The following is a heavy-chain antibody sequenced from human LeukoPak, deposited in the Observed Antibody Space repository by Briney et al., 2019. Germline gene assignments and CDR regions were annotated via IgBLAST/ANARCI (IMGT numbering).Heavy chain of an antibody. CDR3: ARERDYGSGSYFDY. D-gene: IGHD3-10*01. V-gene: IGHV4-61*02. J-gene: IGHJ4*02. Sequence: SETLSLPCTVSGGSISSGSYYWSWIPQPAGKGLEWIGRIYTSGSTNYNPSLKSRVTISVDTSKNQFSLKLSSVTAADTAVYYCARERDYGSGSYFDYCGQGTLGTVSS. CDR1: GGSISSGSYY. CDR2: IYTSGST.